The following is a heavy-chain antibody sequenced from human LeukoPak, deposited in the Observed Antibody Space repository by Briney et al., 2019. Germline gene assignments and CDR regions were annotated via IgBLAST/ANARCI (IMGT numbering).Heavy chain of an antibody. CDR2: IYYSGST. V-gene: IGHV4-39*07. CDR3: ARVRTTVGATDLDY. Sequence: WVRQPPGKGLEWIGSIYYSGSTYYNPSLKSRVTISVDTSKNQFSLKLSSVTAADTAVYYCARVRTTVGATDLDYWGQGTLVTVSS. J-gene: IGHJ4*02. D-gene: IGHD1-26*01.